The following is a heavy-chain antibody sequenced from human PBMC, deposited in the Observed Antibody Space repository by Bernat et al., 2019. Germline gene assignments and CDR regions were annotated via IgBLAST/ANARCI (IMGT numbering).Heavy chain of an antibody. CDR2: ISYDGSNK. CDR1: GFTFSSYA. CDR3: ARRGAKGYSSSWYQDYGMDV. Sequence: VQLLESGGGLVQPGGSLRLSCAASGFTFSSYAMHWVRQAPGKGLEWVAVISYDGSNKYYADSVKGRFTISRDNSKNTLYLQMNSLRAEDTAVYYCARRGAKGYSSSWYQDYGMDVWGQGTTVTVSS. V-gene: IGHV3-30-3*01. D-gene: IGHD6-13*01. J-gene: IGHJ6*02.